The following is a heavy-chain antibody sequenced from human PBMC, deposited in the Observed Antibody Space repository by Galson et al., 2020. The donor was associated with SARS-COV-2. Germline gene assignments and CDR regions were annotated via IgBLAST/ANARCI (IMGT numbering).Heavy chain of an antibody. J-gene: IGHJ4*02. CDR2: MNPNSGNT. D-gene: IGHD2-2*01. CDR3: ARGGRYCSSTSCYSDEPFDY. CDR1: GYTFTSYD. V-gene: IGHV1-8*01. Sequence: ASVKVSCTASGYTFTSYDINWVRQATGQGLEWMGWMNPNSGNTGYAQKFQGRVTMTRNTSISTAYMELSSLRSEDTAVYYCARGGRYCSSTSCYSDEPFDYWGQGTLVTVSS.